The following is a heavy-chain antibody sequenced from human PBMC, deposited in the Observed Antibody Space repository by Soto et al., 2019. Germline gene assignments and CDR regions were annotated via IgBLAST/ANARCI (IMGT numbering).Heavy chain of an antibody. CDR3: ARHASRITIFGVVIPWFDP. CDR1: GGSISSYH. CDR2: IYYSGST. Sequence: SETLSLTCTVSGGSISSYHWSWIRQPPGKGLEWIGYIYYSGSTNYNPSLKSRVTISVDTSKNQFSLKLSSVTAADTAVYYCARHASRITIFGVVIPWFDPWGQGTLVTVSS. D-gene: IGHD3-3*01. V-gene: IGHV4-59*08. J-gene: IGHJ5*02.